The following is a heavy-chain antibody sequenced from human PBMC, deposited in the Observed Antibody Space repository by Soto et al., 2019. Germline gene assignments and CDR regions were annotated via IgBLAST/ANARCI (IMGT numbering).Heavy chain of an antibody. J-gene: IGHJ4*02. CDR1: GFTFSSYA. V-gene: IGHV3-23*01. CDR3: AKNQGSLLWFGELSVNFDY. CDR2: ISGSGGNT. Sequence: GGSLRLSCAASGFTFSSYAMSWVRQAPGKGLEWVSAISGSGGNTYYADSVKGRFTISGDNSKNTLYLQMNSLRAEDTAVYYCAKNQGSLLWFGELSVNFDYWGQGTLVTVSS. D-gene: IGHD3-10*01.